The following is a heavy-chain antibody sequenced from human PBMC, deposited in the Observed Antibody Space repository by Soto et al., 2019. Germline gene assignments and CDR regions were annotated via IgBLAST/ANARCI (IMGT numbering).Heavy chain of an antibody. D-gene: IGHD2-2*01. V-gene: IGHV1-24*01. CDR2: FDPEVDET. Sequence: QVHLVQSGADVKKPGASVKVSCKVSGYTLPELSIHWVRQTPGKGLEWMGGFDPEVDETIYPQKFQDRVTMTEDTSSDTAYMELSSLTYEDTAMYYCATHLSDANFDHWGQGTLVNVSS. J-gene: IGHJ4*02. CDR1: GYTLPELS. CDR3: ATHLSDANFDH.